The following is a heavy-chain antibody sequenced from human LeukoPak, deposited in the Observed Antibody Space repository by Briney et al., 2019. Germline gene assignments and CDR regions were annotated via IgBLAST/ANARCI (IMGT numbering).Heavy chain of an antibody. J-gene: IGHJ4*02. CDR2: INPNSGGT. V-gene: IGHV1-2*02. Sequence: ASVKVSCKASGYTFTGYYMHWVRQAPGQGLEWMGWINPNSGGTNYAQKFQGRVTMTRDTSISTAYMELSRLRPDDTAVYYCARGGSYCSGGSCYPRLWDYWGQGTLVTVSS. D-gene: IGHD2-15*01. CDR1: GYTFTGYY. CDR3: ARGGSYCSGGSCYPRLWDY.